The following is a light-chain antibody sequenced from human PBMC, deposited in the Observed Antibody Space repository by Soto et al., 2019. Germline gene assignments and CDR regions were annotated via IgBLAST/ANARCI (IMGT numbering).Light chain of an antibody. Sequence: EIVMTQSPATLPVSPGERVTLSCRASQSVSSNLAWYQLKPGQAPRLLIYGASTRATAIPARFSGSGSGTEFTLTISSLQSEDFAVYYCQQYNDWPPKFTFGQGTKLEIK. CDR2: GAS. J-gene: IGKJ2*01. CDR1: QSVSSN. CDR3: QQYNDWPPKFT. V-gene: IGKV3-15*01.